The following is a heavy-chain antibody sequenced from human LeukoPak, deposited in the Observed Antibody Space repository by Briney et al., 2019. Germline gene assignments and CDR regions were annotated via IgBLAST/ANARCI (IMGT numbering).Heavy chain of an antibody. J-gene: IGHJ3*02. CDR3: ARAAITMIGVVINDAFDI. V-gene: IGHV4-39*01. Sequence: SETLSLTCTVSGGSISSSSYYWGWIRQPPGKGLEWIGSIYYSGSTYYNPSLKSRVTISVDTSKNQFSLKLSSVTAADTAVYYCARAAITMIGVVINDAFDIWGQGTMVTVSP. CDR2: IYYSGST. D-gene: IGHD3-22*01. CDR1: GGSISSSSYY.